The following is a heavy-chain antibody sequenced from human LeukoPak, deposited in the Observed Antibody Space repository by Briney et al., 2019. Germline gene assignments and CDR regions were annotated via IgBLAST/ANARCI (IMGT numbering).Heavy chain of an antibody. CDR2: ISGNGGST. Sequence: GGSLRLSCAASGFTFSSYAMSWVRQAPGKGLEWVSAISGNGGSTYYADSVKGRFTISRDNSKNTLYLQMNSLRAEDTAVYYCAKVRYYDSSGYPRRDYWGQGTLVTVSS. J-gene: IGHJ4*02. CDR1: GFTFSSYA. CDR3: AKVRYYDSSGYPRRDY. D-gene: IGHD3-22*01. V-gene: IGHV3-23*01.